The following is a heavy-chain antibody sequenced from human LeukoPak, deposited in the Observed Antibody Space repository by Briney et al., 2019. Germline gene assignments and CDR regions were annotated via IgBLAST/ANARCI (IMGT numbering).Heavy chain of an antibody. J-gene: IGHJ5*02. D-gene: IGHD2-2*01. CDR3: ARVVVPAAPYNWFDP. V-gene: IGHV1-69*05. CDR1: AGTFSIYD. Sequence: SVTVSFTSSAGTFSIYDISWVRQAPGQGLEWMGGIIPIFGTANYAQKFQGRVTITTDESTSTAYMELSSLRSEDTAVYYCARVVVPAAPYNWFDPWGQGTLVTVSS. CDR2: IIPIFGTA.